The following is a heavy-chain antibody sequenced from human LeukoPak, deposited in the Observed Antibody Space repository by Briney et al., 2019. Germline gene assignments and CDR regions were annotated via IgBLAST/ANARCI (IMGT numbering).Heavy chain of an antibody. CDR1: GFTFSSYG. V-gene: IGHV3-30*02. Sequence: GGSLRLSCAASGFTFSSYGMHWVRQAPGKGLEWVAFIRYDGSNKYYADSVKGRFTISRDNSKNTLYLQMNSLTPEDTAVFYCATNNIGWGTYLLDAFEVWGQGTMVTVSS. CDR2: IRYDGSNK. D-gene: IGHD3-10*01. J-gene: IGHJ3*01. CDR3: ATNNIGWGTYLLDAFEV.